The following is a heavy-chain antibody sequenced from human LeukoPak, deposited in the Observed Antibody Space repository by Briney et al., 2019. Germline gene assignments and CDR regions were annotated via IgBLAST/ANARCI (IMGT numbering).Heavy chain of an antibody. J-gene: IGHJ4*02. CDR1: GGSISSYY. CDR2: IYTSGST. V-gene: IGHV4-4*07. D-gene: IGHD3-10*01. CDR3: AREELYGSGSYSFDY. Sequence: SETLSLTCTVSGGSISSYYWSWIRQPAGKGLEWIGRIYTSGSTNYNPSLKSRVTISVDTSKNQFSLKLSSVTAADTAVYYCAREELYGSGSYSFDYWGQGTLVTVSS.